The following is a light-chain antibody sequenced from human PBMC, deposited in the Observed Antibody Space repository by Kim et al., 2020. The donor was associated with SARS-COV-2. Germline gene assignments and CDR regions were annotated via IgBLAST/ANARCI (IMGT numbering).Light chain of an antibody. CDR1: QSVSSF. CDR3: QQRSSWLT. J-gene: IGKJ4*01. V-gene: IGKV3-11*01. Sequence: ALSPGERATLSSRAGQSVSSFLAWYQQKPGQAPRLLIYDASNRATGIPARFSGSGSGTDFTLTISSLEPEDFAIYYCQQRSSWLTFGGGTKVDIK. CDR2: DAS.